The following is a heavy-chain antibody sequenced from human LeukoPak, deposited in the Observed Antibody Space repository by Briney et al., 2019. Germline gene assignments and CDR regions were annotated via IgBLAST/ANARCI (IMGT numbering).Heavy chain of an antibody. V-gene: IGHV4-31*03. CDR1: GGSISSGGYY. J-gene: IGHJ3*02. CDR3: ARRIAAAGTGAFDI. CDR2: IYYSGST. D-gene: IGHD6-13*01. Sequence: SETLSLTCTVSGGSISSGGYYWSWIRQHPGKGLEWIGYIYYSGSTYYNPSLKSRVTISVDTSKNQFSLKLSSVTAADTAVYYCARRIAAAGTGAFDIWGQGTMVTVSS.